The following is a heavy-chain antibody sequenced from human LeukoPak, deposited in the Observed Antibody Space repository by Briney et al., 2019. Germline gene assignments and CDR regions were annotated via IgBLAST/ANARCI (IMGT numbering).Heavy chain of an antibody. J-gene: IGHJ4*02. V-gene: IGHV3-30*03. CDR1: GFTFTSYG. D-gene: IGHD3-10*01. Sequence: GGSLRLSCAASGFTFTSYGMHWVRQAPGKGLEWVALITYDGYYKYYSDSVKGRFTISSDTSKNTLYLQMSSLRAEDTAVYYCARDLSPMVRASPMGYWGQGTLVTVSS. CDR3: ARDLSPMVRASPMGY. CDR2: ITYDGYYK.